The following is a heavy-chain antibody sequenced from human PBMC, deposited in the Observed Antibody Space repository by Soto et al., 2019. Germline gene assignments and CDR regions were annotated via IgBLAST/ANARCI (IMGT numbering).Heavy chain of an antibody. D-gene: IGHD3-3*01. CDR2: ISYDGSNK. J-gene: IGHJ4*02. V-gene: IGHV3-30*18. CDR3: AKDLYDFWSGSKYYFDY. CDR1: GFTFSSYG. Sequence: HPGGSLRLSCAASGFTFSSYGMHWVRQAPGKGLEWVAVISYDGSNKYYADSVKGRFTISRDNSKNTLYLQMNSLGAEDTAVYYCAKDLYDFWSGSKYYFDYWGQGTLVTVSS.